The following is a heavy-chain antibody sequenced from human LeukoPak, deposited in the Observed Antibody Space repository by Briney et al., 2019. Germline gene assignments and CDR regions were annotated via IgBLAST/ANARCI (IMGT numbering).Heavy chain of an antibody. D-gene: IGHD2-2*02. CDR2: IYHSGST. J-gene: IGHJ4*02. Sequence: SETLSLTCTVSGYSISSGYYWGWIRQPPRKGLEWIGSIYHSGSTYYNPSLKSRVTISVDTSKNQFSLKLSSVTAADTAVYYCARVACSSTSCYNPFDYWGQGTLVTVSS. CDR3: ARVACSSTSCYNPFDY. V-gene: IGHV4-38-2*02. CDR1: GYSISSGYY.